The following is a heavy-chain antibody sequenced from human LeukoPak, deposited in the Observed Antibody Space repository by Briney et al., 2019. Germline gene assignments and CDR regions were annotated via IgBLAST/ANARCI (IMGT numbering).Heavy chain of an antibody. CDR3: ARDMTTVRYWYFDL. Sequence: GGSLRLSCAASGFTFSTYRMNWVCQAPGKGLEWVSSSSSSGTYIYYADSVKGRFTISRDNAKNSLYLQMNSLRAEDTAVYYCARDMTTVRYWYFDLWGRGTLVTVSS. CDR1: GFTFSTYR. CDR2: SSSSGTYI. J-gene: IGHJ2*01. D-gene: IGHD4-17*01. V-gene: IGHV3-21*01.